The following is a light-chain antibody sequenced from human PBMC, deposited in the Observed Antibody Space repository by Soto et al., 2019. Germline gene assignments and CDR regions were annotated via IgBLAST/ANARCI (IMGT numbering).Light chain of an antibody. CDR3: SSYTSSSNIV. Sequence: QSVRTQPASVSWSPGQSITISCTGTSSDVGGYNYVSWYQQHPGKAPKLMIYEVSNRPSGVSNRFSGSKSGNTASLTISGLQAEEEADYYCSSYTSSSNIVFGTGTKVTVL. J-gene: IGLJ1*01. CDR2: EVS. V-gene: IGLV2-14*01. CDR1: SSDVGGYNY.